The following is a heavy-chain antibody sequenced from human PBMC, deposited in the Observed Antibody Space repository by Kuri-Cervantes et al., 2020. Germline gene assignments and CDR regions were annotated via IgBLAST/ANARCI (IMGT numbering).Heavy chain of an antibody. J-gene: IGHJ5*02. CDR3: ARGKSGSYYFNWFDP. V-gene: IGHV3-20*01. D-gene: IGHD1-26*01. Sequence: GESLKISCAASGFTFDDYAMHWVRQAPGKGLEWVSGISWNSGSTGYADSVKGRFTISRDNAKNSLYLQMNSLRAEDTALYHCARGKSGSYYFNWFDPWGQGTLVTVSS. CDR1: GFTFDDYA. CDR2: ISWNSGST.